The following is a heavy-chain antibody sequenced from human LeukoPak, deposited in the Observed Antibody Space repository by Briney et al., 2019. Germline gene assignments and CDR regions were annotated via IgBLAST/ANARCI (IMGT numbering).Heavy chain of an antibody. CDR1: GFTVSSNY. V-gene: IGHV3-66*02. CDR2: IYSGGST. J-gene: IGHJ4*02. D-gene: IGHD2-15*01. CDR3: ARDLDCSGGSCYSY. Sequence: QPGGSLRLSCAASGFTVSSNYMSWVRQAPGKGLEWVSVIYSGGSTYYADSVKGRFTISRDNSKNTLYLQMNSLRAEDTAVYYCARDLDCSGGSCYSYWGQGTLVTLSS.